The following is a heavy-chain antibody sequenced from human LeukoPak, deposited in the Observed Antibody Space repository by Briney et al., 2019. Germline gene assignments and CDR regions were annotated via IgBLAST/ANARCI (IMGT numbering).Heavy chain of an antibody. Sequence: SETLSLTCAVYGGSFSGYYWSWIRQPPGKGLEWIGEINHSGSTNYNPSLKSRVTISVDTSKNQFSLKLSSVTGADTAVYYCARSAREGYFDWLLGYYYYMDVWGKGTTVTISS. J-gene: IGHJ6*03. CDR2: INHSGST. CDR1: GGSFSGYY. D-gene: IGHD3-9*01. V-gene: IGHV4-34*01. CDR3: ARSAREGYFDWLLGYYYYMDV.